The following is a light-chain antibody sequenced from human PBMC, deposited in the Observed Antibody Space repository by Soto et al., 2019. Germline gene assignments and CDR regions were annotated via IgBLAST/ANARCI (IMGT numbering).Light chain of an antibody. CDR3: QQYNSYPWT. CDR1: QSISSW. V-gene: IGKV1-5*01. J-gene: IGKJ1*01. Sequence: DIQMTQSPSTLSASVGDRVTINCRASQSISSWLAWYQQKPGKAPKLLIYDASSLESGVPSRFSGSGSGTDFTLTISGLQPDDFASYYCQQYNSYPWTFGQGTKVEIK. CDR2: DAS.